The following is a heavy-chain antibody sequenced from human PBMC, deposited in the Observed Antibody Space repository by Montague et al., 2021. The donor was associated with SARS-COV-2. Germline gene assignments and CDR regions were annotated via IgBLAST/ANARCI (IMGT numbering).Heavy chain of an antibody. Sequence: SETLSLTCAVYGGSFSGYYWSWICQPPGKGLEWIGEINHSGSINYNPSLKSRVTISVDTSKNQFSLKLSSVTAADTAVYYCARGMRRPYYYYYGMDVWGQGTTVTVSS. CDR2: INHSGSI. J-gene: IGHJ6*02. V-gene: IGHV4-34*01. CDR3: ARGMRRPYYYYYGMDV. CDR1: GGSFSGYY.